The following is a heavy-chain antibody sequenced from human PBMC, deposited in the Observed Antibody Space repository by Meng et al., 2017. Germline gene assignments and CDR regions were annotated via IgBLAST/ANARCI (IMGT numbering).Heavy chain of an antibody. J-gene: IGHJ5*02. Sequence: VRRVQVGVEVKNPGSSVKVSGKASGGTFSSYAISWVRQAPGQGLEWMGGIIPIFGTANYAQKFQGRVTITADESTSTAYMELSSLRSEDTAVYYCARDYGDYAWIAKRWFDPWGQGTLVTVSS. CDR1: GGTFSSYA. CDR3: ARDYGDYAWIAKRWFDP. V-gene: IGHV1-69*01. D-gene: IGHD4-17*01. CDR2: IIPIFGTA.